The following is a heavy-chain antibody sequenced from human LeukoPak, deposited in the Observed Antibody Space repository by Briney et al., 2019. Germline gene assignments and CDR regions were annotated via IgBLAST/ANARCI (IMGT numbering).Heavy chain of an antibody. V-gene: IGHV4-34*01. J-gene: IGHJ4*02. D-gene: IGHD3-10*01. CDR2: INHSGST. Sequence: SETLSLTCAVYGGSFSGYYWSWIRQPPGKGLEWIGEINHSGSTNYNPSLKSRVTISVDTSKNQLSLKLSSVTAADTAVYYCARRVVRGVITTQPTDYWGQGTLVTVSS. CDR3: ARRVVRGVITTQPTDY. CDR1: GGSFSGYY.